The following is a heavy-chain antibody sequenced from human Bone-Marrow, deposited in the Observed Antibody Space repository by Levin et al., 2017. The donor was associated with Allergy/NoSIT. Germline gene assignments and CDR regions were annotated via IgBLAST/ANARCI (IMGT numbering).Heavy chain of an antibody. CDR1: GFSLSTSGVG. J-gene: IGHJ5*02. V-gene: IGHV2-5*02. D-gene: IGHD6-13*01. Sequence: SGPTLVKPTQTLTLTCTFSGFSLSTSGVGVGWIRQPPGKALEWLALIYWDDDKRYSPSLKSRLTITKDTSKNQVVLTMTNMDPVYTATYYCAHEGAKNSSSWYEPWFDPWGQGTLVTVSS. CDR2: IYWDDDK. CDR3: AHEGAKNSSSWYEPWFDP.